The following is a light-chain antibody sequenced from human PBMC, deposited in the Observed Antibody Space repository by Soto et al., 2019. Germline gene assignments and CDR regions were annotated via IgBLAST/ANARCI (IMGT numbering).Light chain of an antibody. CDR3: QQYGSSPPT. V-gene: IGKV3D-20*01. J-gene: IGKJ2*01. CDR2: DAS. CDR1: QSVSSSY. Sequence: EIVLTQSAATLSLSPGERATLSCGASQSVSSSYLAWYQQKPGLAPRLLIYDASSRATGIPDRFSGSGSGTDFTLTISRLEPADFAVYYCQQYGSSPPTFGQGTKLEIK.